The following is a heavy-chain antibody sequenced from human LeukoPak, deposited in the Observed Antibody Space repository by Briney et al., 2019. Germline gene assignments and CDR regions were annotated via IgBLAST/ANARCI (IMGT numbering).Heavy chain of an antibody. CDR3: ARVYYDSSGYHTYNWFDP. D-gene: IGHD3-22*01. J-gene: IGHJ5*02. V-gene: IGHV1-3*01. CDR1: GYTFTSYA. Sequence: APVKVSCKASGYTFTSYAMHWVRQAPGQRLEWMGWINAGNGNTKYSQKFQGRVTITRDTSASTAYMELSSLRSEDTAVYYCARVYYDSSGYHTYNWFDPWGQGTLVTVSS. CDR2: INAGNGNT.